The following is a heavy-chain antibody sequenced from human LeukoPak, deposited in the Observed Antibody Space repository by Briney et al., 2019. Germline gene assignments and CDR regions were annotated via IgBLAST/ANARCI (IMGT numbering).Heavy chain of an antibody. V-gene: IGHV4-39*01. J-gene: IGHJ4*02. CDR3: ASPIVVVPAAIFHFDY. CDR1: GGSISSSSYY. Sequence: SETLSLTCTVSGGSISSSSYYWGWIRQSPGKGLEWIGSIYYSGSTYYNPSLKSRITISVDTSKNQFSLKLSFVTAADTAVYYCASPIVVVPAAIFHFDYWGQGTLVTVSS. D-gene: IGHD2-2*02. CDR2: IYYSGST.